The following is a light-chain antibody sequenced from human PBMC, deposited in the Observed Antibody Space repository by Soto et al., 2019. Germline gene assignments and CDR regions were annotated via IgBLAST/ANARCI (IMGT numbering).Light chain of an antibody. Sequence: DIPVTQSPTTLSASVGDSVTITCRTSHSVSSWLAWYQHKLGKAPKLLIYKASTLESGAPARFSGSGTGTEFALTINSLQADDFATDYCQQYDNYPRTFGQGTKV. CDR2: KAS. J-gene: IGKJ1*01. CDR1: HSVSSW. V-gene: IGKV1-5*03. CDR3: QQYDNYPRT.